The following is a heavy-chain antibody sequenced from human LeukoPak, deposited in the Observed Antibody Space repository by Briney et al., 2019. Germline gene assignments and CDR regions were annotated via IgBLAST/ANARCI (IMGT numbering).Heavy chain of an antibody. CDR3: ARDLEYPVDIVRGYYFDY. Sequence: SQTLSLTCAISGDSVSSNSAAWNWIWQSPSRGLEWLGRTYYRSKWYNDYAVSVKSRITINPDTSKNQFSLQLNSVTPEDTAVYYCARDLEYPVDIVRGYYFDYWGQGTLVTVSS. V-gene: IGHV6-1*01. CDR1: GDSVSSNSAA. CDR2: TYYRSKWYN. J-gene: IGHJ4*02. D-gene: IGHD5-12*01.